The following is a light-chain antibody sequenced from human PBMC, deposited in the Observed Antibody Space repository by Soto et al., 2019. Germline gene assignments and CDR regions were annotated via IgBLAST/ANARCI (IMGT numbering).Light chain of an antibody. CDR2: EGS. V-gene: IGLV2-23*01. J-gene: IGLJ2*01. Sequence: QSALTQPASVSGSPGQSITISCTGTSSDVGSYNLVSWYQQHPGKAPKLMIYEGSKRPSGVSNRFSGSKSANTASLTISGLRAEDEADYYCSSYADTTTYVLFGGGTKLTVL. CDR3: SSYADTTTYVL. CDR1: SSDVGSYNL.